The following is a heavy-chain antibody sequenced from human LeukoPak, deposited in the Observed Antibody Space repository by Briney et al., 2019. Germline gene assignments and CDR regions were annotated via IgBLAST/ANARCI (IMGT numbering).Heavy chain of an antibody. Sequence: GGSLRLSCAASGFTLSSYWMSWVRQAPGKGREWVANIKQDGREKYYVDSVKGRFTISGDNTKNSLYLQMNSLRAEDTAVYYCARDQPNYDILTGYLGHYGMDVWGQGTTVTVSS. CDR1: GFTLSSYW. V-gene: IGHV3-7*01. CDR3: ARDQPNYDILTGYLGHYGMDV. CDR2: IKQDGREK. J-gene: IGHJ6*02. D-gene: IGHD3-9*01.